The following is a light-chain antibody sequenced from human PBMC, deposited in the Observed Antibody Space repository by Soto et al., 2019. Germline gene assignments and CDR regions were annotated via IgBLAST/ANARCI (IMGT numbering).Light chain of an antibody. V-gene: IGLV2-14*01. Sequence: QSALTQPASVSGSPGQSITISCTGTSSDVGYYNYVSWYQQYPGKAPKLMIYDVSSRPSGVSNRFSGSKSDNTASLTISGLQADDEADYHCSSHTRNNTPVFGGGTKLTVL. CDR3: SSHTRNNTPV. CDR1: SSDVGYYNY. J-gene: IGLJ2*01. CDR2: DVS.